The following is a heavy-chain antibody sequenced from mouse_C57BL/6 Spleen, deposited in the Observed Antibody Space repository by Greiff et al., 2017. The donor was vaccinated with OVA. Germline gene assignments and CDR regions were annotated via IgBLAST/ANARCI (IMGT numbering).Heavy chain of an antibody. Sequence: DVKLVESGGGLVKPGGSLKLSCAASGFTFSSYAMSWVRQTPEKRLEWVATISDGGSYTYYPDNVKGRFTISRDNAKNNLYLQMSHLKSEDTAMYYCAREDGYDSYYAMDYWGQGTSVTVSS. V-gene: IGHV5-4*01. CDR1: GFTFSSYA. CDR3: AREDGYDSYYAMDY. D-gene: IGHD2-2*01. J-gene: IGHJ4*01. CDR2: ISDGGSYT.